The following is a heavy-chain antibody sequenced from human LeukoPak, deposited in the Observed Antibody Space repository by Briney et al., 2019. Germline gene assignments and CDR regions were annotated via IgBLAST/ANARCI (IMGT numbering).Heavy chain of an antibody. CDR3: ARGINYYDCSAYYFDY. CDR1: GFTFSSYD. CDR2: IGTAGDT. D-gene: IGHD3-22*01. Sequence: GGSLRLSCAASGFTFSSYDMHWVRQATGKGLEWVSAIGTAGDTYYPGSVKGRFTISRENAKNSLYLQMNSLRAGDTAVYYCARGINYYDCSAYYFDYWGQGTLVTVSS. J-gene: IGHJ4*02. V-gene: IGHV3-13*01.